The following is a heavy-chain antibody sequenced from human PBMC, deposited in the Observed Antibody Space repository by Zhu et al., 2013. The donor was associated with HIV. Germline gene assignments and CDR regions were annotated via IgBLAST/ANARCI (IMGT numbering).Heavy chain of an antibody. Sequence: QVQLQESGPGLVKPSETLSLTCTVSGGSISSYYWSWIRQPPGKGLEWIGYIYYSGSTNYNPSLKSRVTISVDTSKNQFSLKLSSVTAADTAVYYCARVRGRDSDAFDIWGQGYNGSPVSS. CDR2: IYYSGST. J-gene: IGHJ3*02. D-gene: IGHD2-21*01. V-gene: IGHV4-59*01. CDR3: ARVRGRDSDAFDI. CDR1: GGSISSYY.